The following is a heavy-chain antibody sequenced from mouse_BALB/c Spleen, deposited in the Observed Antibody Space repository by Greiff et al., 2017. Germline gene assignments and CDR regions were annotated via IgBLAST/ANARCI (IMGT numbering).Heavy chain of an antibody. CDR2: ISDGGSYT. CDR3: ARDGNTAVFDY. J-gene: IGHJ2*01. CDR1: GFTFSDYY. D-gene: IGHD1-2*01. Sequence: DVMLVESGGGLVKPGGSLKLSCAASGFTFSDYYMYWVRQTPEKRLEWVATISDGGSYTYYPDSVKGRFTISRDNAKNNLYLQMSSLKSEDTAMYYCARDGNTAVFDYWGQGTTLTVSS. V-gene: IGHV5-4*02.